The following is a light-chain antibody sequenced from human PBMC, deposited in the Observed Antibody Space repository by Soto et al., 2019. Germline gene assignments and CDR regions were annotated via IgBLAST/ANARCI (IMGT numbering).Light chain of an antibody. CDR2: DAS. Sequence: EIVLTQSPVTLSLSPGERATLSCRASQGVSISLNWYQKKPGQAPRLLIYDASNRATGIPARFSGSGSGTDVTLTITSLEPEDFAVYYCQQRSNFPLTFGQGTKVEIK. J-gene: IGKJ1*01. CDR3: QQRSNFPLT. CDR1: QGVSIS. V-gene: IGKV3-11*01.